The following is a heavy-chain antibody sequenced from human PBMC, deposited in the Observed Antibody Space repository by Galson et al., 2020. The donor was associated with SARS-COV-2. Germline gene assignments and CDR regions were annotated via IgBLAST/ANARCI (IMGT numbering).Heavy chain of an antibody. CDR3: ARHSIAAAAGAAFDI. Sequence: SGPTLVKPTQTLTLTCTFSGFSLSTSGMCVSWIRQPPGKALEWLARIDWDDDKYYSTSLKTRLTISKDTSKNQVVLTMTNMDPVDTATYYCARHSIAAAAGAAFDIWGQGTMVTVSS. CDR1: GFSLSTSGMC. D-gene: IGHD6-13*01. CDR2: IDWDDDK. J-gene: IGHJ3*02. V-gene: IGHV2-70*11.